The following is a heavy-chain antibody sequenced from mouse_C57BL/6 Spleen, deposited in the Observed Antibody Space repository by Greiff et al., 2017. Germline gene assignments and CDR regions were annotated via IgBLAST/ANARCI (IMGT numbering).Heavy chain of an antibody. J-gene: IGHJ1*03. CDR1: GYAFSSYW. Sequence: LEESGAELVKPGASVKISCKASGYAFSSYWMNWVKQRPGKGLEWIGQIYPGDGDTNYNGKFKGKATLTADKSSSTAYMQLSSLTSEDSAVYFCARGGTRQGYFDVWGTGTTVTVSS. V-gene: IGHV1-80*01. CDR2: IYPGDGDT. CDR3: ARGGTRQGYFDV.